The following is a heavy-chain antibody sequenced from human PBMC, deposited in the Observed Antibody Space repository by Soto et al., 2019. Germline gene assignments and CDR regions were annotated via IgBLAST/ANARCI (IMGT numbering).Heavy chain of an antibody. V-gene: IGHV4-39*01. D-gene: IGHD3-3*01. CDR1: GGSISSSSYY. CDR2: IYYSGST. Sequence: PSGTLPFTCTVSGGSISSSSYYWGWMRQPPGKGLEWIGSIYYSGSTYYNPSLTSRVTISVDTSKNQFSLKLSSVTAADTAVYYCARIYYDFWSGYYEGLDPWGQGTLVTFSS. CDR3: ARIYYDFWSGYYEGLDP. J-gene: IGHJ5*02.